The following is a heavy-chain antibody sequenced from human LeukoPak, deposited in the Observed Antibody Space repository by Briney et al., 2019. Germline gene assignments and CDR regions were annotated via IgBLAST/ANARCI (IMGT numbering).Heavy chain of an antibody. D-gene: IGHD6-6*01. J-gene: IGHJ6*02. CDR3: AKDIFYSSSFHPNYYGMDV. CDR2: ISGDGGST. Sequence: PGGSLRLSCAASGFTFDDYAMHWVRQAPGKGLEWVSLISGDGGSTYYAGSVKGRFTISRDNSKNSLYLQMNSLRTEDTALYYCAKDIFYSSSFHPNYYGMDVWGQGTTVTVSS. CDR1: GFTFDDYA. V-gene: IGHV3-43*02.